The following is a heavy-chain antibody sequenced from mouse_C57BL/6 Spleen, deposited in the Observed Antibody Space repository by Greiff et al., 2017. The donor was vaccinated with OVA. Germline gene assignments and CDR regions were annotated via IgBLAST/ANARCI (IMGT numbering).Heavy chain of an antibody. Sequence: QVQLQQPGAELVKPGASVKLSCKASGYTFTSYWMHWVKQRPGQGLEWIGMIHPNSGSTNYNEKFKSKATLTVDKSSSTAYMQLSSLTSEDSAVYYCAREGVTPDYFDYWGQGTTLTVSS. CDR1: GYTFTSYW. D-gene: IGHD2-2*01. V-gene: IGHV1-64*01. CDR2: IHPNSGST. CDR3: AREGVTPDYFDY. J-gene: IGHJ2*01.